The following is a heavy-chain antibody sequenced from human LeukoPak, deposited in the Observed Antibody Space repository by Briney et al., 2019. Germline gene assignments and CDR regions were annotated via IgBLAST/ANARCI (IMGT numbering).Heavy chain of an antibody. CDR3: ARGGTYGSGSSTYYYYYYMDV. J-gene: IGHJ6*03. V-gene: IGHV1-69*13. CDR2: IIPIFGTA. Sequence: SVKVSCKASGGTFSSYAISWVRQAPGQGLEWMGGIIPIFGTANYAQKFQGRVTITADEPTSTAYMELSSLRSEDTAVYYCARGGTYGSGSSTYYYYYYMDVWGKGTTVTISS. D-gene: IGHD3-10*01. CDR1: GGTFSSYA.